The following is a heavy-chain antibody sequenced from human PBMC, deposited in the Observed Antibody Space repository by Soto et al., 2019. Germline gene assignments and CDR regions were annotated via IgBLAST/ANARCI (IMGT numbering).Heavy chain of an antibody. CDR2: ISGSGDST. D-gene: IGHD3-9*01. Sequence: GALRLSGAASGFTASNYAMSWVRQGPGKGLEWVSTISGSGDSTYYADSVKGRFTISRDNSRNTLYLQMNSLRAEDTAVYYCAKALRYFDWLLRPWNSMDVWGQGTTVTVSS. CDR1: GFTASNYA. J-gene: IGHJ6*02. CDR3: AKALRYFDWLLRPWNSMDV. V-gene: IGHV3-23*01.